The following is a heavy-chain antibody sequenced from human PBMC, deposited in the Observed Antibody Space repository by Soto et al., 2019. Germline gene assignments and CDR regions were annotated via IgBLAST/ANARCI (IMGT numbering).Heavy chain of an antibody. CDR2: MNPNSGNT. CDR3: AGESGRPGGDIAN. D-gene: IGHD2-21*02. Sequence: ASVKVSCKASGYTFTSYDINWVRQATGQGLEWMGWMNPNSGNTGYAQKFQGRVTMTRNTSISTAYMELSSLRSEDTAVYYCAGESGRPGGDIANWGQGTLVTVSS. J-gene: IGHJ4*02. V-gene: IGHV1-8*01. CDR1: GYTFTSYD.